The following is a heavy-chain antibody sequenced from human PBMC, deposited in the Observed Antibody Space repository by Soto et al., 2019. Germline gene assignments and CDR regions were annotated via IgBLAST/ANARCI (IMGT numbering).Heavy chain of an antibody. J-gene: IGHJ6*02. CDR3: ARGRGEVLGADYYYYYGMDV. CDR1: GGTFSKSA. Sequence: QVQLVQSGAEVKKPGSSVKVSCQASGGTFSKSAISWVRQAPGQGLEWMGGIIPVLGTAEYAQSFQGRVTITADESTSTAYMELSSLRSEDTAVYYCARGRGEVLGADYYYYYGMDVWGQGTTVTVSS. CDR2: IIPVLGTA. V-gene: IGHV1-69*01. D-gene: IGHD2-8*02.